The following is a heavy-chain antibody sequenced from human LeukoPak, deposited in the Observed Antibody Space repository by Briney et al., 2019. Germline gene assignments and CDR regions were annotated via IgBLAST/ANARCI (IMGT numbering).Heavy chain of an antibody. CDR3: ARDIAYYYDSSGYNFDY. D-gene: IGHD3-22*01. Sequence: GASVKVSCKASGYTSTSYGISWVRQAPGQGLEWMGWISAYNGNTNYAQKLQGRVTMTTDTSTSTACMELRSLRSDDTAVYYCARDIAYYYDSSGYNFDYWGQGTLVTVSS. V-gene: IGHV1-18*01. CDR1: GYTSTSYG. J-gene: IGHJ4*02. CDR2: ISAYNGNT.